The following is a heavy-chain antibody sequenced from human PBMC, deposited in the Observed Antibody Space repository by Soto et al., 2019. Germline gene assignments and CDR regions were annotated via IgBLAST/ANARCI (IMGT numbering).Heavy chain of an antibody. CDR1: GYTFTGYY. Sequence: ASVKVSCKASGYTFTGYYMHWVRQAPGQGLEWMGWINPNSGGTNYAQKFQGWVTMTRDTSISTAYMELSRLRSDDTAVYYCARAYAPYYDFWSGLRYFYYGTAVWGQGTTVTVSS. CDR2: INPNSGGT. J-gene: IGHJ6*02. CDR3: ARAYAPYYDFWSGLRYFYYGTAV. D-gene: IGHD3-3*01. V-gene: IGHV1-2*04.